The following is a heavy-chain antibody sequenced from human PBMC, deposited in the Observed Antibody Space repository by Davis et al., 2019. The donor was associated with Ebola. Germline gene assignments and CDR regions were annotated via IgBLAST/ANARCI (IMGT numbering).Heavy chain of an antibody. V-gene: IGHV3-7*01. CDR3: GAGSGWIFCS. CDR1: EFTFSAHW. J-gene: IGHJ5*02. D-gene: IGHD6-25*01. Sequence: PGGSLRLSCAASEFTFSAHWMGRLRQAPGKGLEWVADINEDGSQINYVDSVRGRFTISRDNAKNSLYLQMNSLRPEDTAVYYCGAGSGWIFCSWGQGTLVTVSS. CDR2: INEDGSQI.